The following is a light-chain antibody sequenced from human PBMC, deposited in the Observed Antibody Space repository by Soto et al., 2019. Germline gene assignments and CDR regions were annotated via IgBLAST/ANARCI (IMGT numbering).Light chain of an antibody. V-gene: IGKV3-15*01. Sequence: EIVLTQSPGTLSLSPGERATLSCRASQSVSSSYLAWYQQKPGQAPRLLIHSASSRATGIPARFSGSGSGTEFTLTISSLQSEDFAVYYCQQYNNWPPTWTFGQGTKVDIK. CDR2: SAS. CDR3: QQYNNWPPTWT. J-gene: IGKJ1*01. CDR1: QSVSSSY.